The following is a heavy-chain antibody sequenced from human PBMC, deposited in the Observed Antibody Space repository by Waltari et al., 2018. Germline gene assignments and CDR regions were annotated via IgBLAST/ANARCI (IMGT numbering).Heavy chain of an antibody. CDR1: TFPFSNYA. Sequence: EVQVLESGGLLVQPGGSLRLSWAASTFPFSNYAMTWVRQAPGKGLEYISSISGGGGVTVYANSVKGRFTISRDNSKSTLYLQMNSLRGEDTATYYCAKDPNGDYIGAFDTWGQGTMVTVSP. CDR3: AKDPNGDYIGAFDT. J-gene: IGHJ3*02. CDR2: ISGGGGVT. V-gene: IGHV3-23*01. D-gene: IGHD2-8*01.